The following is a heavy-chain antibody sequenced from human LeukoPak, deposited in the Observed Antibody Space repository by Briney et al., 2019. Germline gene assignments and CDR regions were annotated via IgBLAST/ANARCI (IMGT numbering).Heavy chain of an antibody. CDR2: ISSSGHVI. CDR3: VRGGDSYGYGY. CDR1: GFTFSSYE. Sequence: GGSLRLSCAASGFTFSSYEMNWVRQAPGKGLEWVSYISSSGHVIYYADSVKGRFTISRDDANNSLFLQMNSLRAEDTAFYYCVRGGDSYGYGYWGQGTLVTVSS. D-gene: IGHD5-18*01. V-gene: IGHV3-48*03. J-gene: IGHJ4*02.